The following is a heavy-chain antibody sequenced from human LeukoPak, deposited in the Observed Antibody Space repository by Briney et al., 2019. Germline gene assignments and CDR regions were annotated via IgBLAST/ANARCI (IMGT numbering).Heavy chain of an antibody. D-gene: IGHD2-2*01. J-gene: IGHJ5*02. Sequence: HGESLKISCKGSGYSFTSYWIGWVRQMPGKGLEWMGIIYPGDSDTRYSPSFQGQVTISADKSISTAYLQWSSLKASDTAMYYCARRTVVVPAASWFGPWGQGTLVTVSS. CDR3: ARRTVVVPAASWFGP. CDR2: IYPGDSDT. V-gene: IGHV5-51*01. CDR1: GYSFTSYW.